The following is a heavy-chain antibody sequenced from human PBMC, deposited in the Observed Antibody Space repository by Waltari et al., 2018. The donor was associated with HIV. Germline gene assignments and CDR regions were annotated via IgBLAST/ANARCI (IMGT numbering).Heavy chain of an antibody. CDR3: AKDFKSRAFDPSFVDS. Sequence: VRLVESGGGVIQPGGALTLSCDASGFTFSSFGLPWVRQAPGRGLQWLAFIRFDVTEEYYLESFKARFIISRDNSNNTLLLQMTDLTTDDTAIYFCAKDFKSRAFDPSFVDSWGQGTLLTVSS. J-gene: IGHJ1*01. CDR2: IRFDVTEE. CDR1: GFTFSSFG. V-gene: IGHV3-30*02. D-gene: IGHD3-9*01.